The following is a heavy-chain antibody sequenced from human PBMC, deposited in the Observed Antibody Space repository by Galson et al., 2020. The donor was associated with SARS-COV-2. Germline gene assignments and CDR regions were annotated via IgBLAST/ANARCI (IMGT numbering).Heavy chain of an antibody. CDR3: AKGGRDYSGSYYAPWYFDY. CDR2: IYVGGTT. CDR1: GFIVSSNY. D-gene: IGHD1-26*01. J-gene: IGHJ4*02. V-gene: IGHV3-66*01. Sequence: GGSLRLSCAASGFIVSSNYMSWVRQAPGKGLEWVSNIYVGGTTSYADSVKGRFTISTDNSKNTLYLQMNSLRAEDTALYYCAKGGRDYSGSYYAPWYFDYWGQGTLITVSS.